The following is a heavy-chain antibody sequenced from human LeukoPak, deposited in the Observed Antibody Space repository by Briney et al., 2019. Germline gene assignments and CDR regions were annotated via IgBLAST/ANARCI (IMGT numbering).Heavy chain of an antibody. CDR3: AREMGWNDVREGWFDP. Sequence: SETLSLTCTVSGGSISSYYWSWIRQPPGEGLEWIGYIYYSGSTNYNPSLKSRVTISVDTSKNQFSLKLSSVTAADTAVYYCAREMGWNDVREGWFDPWGQGTLVTVSS. CDR2: IYYSGST. CDR1: GGSISSYY. D-gene: IGHD1-1*01. V-gene: IGHV4-59*01. J-gene: IGHJ5*02.